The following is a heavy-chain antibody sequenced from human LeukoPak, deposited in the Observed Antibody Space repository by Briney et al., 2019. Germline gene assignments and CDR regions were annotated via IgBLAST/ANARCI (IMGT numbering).Heavy chain of an antibody. V-gene: IGHV1-2*02. CDR3: ARRVVVAARGSNWFDP. Sequence: ASVKVSCKASGYTFTGYYMHWVRQAPGQGLEWMGWINPNSGGTNYAQKFQGRVTMTRDTSISTAYMELSRLRSDDTAVYYCARRVVVAARGSNWFDPWGQGTLVTVSS. CDR2: INPNSGGT. D-gene: IGHD2-15*01. CDR1: GYTFTGYY. J-gene: IGHJ5*02.